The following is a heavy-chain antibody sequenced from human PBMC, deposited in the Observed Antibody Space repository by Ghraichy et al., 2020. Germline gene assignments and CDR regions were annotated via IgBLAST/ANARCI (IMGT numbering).Heavy chain of an antibody. CDR3: ARVSAEAWLVVSGYYFDY. D-gene: IGHD6-19*01. CDR2: IYYSGST. CDR1: GGSISSSSYY. Sequence: SETLSLTCTVSGGSISSSSYYWGWIRQPPGKGLEWIGSIYYSGSTYYNPSLKSRVTISVDTSKNQFSLKLSSVTAADTAVYYCARVSAEAWLVVSGYYFDYWGQGTLVTVSS. V-gene: IGHV4-39*07. J-gene: IGHJ4*02.